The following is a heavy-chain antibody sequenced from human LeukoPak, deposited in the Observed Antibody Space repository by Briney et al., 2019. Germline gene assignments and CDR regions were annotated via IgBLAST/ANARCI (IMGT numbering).Heavy chain of an antibody. CDR3: AKDHIWGMGSISNIFDY. CDR2: INHDGSDK. V-gene: IGHV3-7*03. D-gene: IGHD3-16*01. Sequence: GGSLRLSCVASGFTFTTYWMTWVRQAPGKGLEWVANINHDGSDKHYVDSVKGRFTISRDNAKNSLYLQMNSLRAEDTALYYCAKDHIWGMGSISNIFDYWGQGTLVTVSS. J-gene: IGHJ4*02. CDR1: GFTFTTYW.